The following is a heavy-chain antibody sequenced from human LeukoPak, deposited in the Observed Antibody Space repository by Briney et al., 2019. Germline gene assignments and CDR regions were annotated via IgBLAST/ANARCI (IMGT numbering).Heavy chain of an antibody. CDR3: ARAPSEVGGYYPEYFRH. CDR1: GFTFSRYW. J-gene: IGHJ1*01. V-gene: IGHV3-74*01. Sequence: GGSLRLSCEASGFTFSRYWMHWVRQAPGKGLVWVSRIKSDGKTNYADSVKGRFTISRDDAKNTVSLQMDSLRAEDTGVYYCARAPSEVGGYYPEYFRHWGQGTLVTVSS. CDR2: IKSDGKT. D-gene: IGHD3-22*01.